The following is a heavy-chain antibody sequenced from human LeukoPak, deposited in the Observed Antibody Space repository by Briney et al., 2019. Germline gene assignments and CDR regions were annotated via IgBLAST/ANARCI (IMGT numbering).Heavy chain of an antibody. CDR2: IKQDGSEM. V-gene: IGHV3-7*01. D-gene: IGHD3-22*01. CDR1: GFTFSRYN. CDR3: ASGTLLQHRKTVFSAFDY. Sequence: GGSLRLSCAASGFTFSRYNMNWVRQAPGKGLEWVANIKQDGSEMYYVDSVKGRFTISRDNAKNSLYLQMNSLRAEDTAVYFCASGTLLQHRKTVFSAFDYWGQGTLVTVSS. J-gene: IGHJ4*02.